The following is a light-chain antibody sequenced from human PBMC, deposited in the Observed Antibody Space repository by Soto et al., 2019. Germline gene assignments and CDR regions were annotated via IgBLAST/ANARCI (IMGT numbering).Light chain of an antibody. Sequence: QSVLTQPASVSGSPGQSITISCTGTSSDVGGYNYVSWYQQHPGKAPKLMIYDVSNRPSGVSNRFSGSKSGNTASLTISGLQAEDEADYYGSSYTSSTTYVFGPGTKLTGL. J-gene: IGLJ1*01. V-gene: IGLV2-14*01. CDR3: SSYTSSTTYV. CDR1: SSDVGGYNY. CDR2: DVS.